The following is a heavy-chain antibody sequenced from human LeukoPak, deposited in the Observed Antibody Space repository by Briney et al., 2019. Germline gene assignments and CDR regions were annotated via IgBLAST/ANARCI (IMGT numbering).Heavy chain of an antibody. CDR2: INPNSGGT. Sequence: VASVKVSCKASGYTFTGYYMHWVRQAPGQGLEWMGWINPNSGGTNYAQKFQGRVTMTRDTSISTAYMELSRLRSDDTAVYYCARAGRVVAAPEGDLVDYWGQGTLVTVSS. J-gene: IGHJ4*02. CDR1: GYTFTGYY. CDR3: ARAGRVVAAPEGDLVDY. V-gene: IGHV1-2*02. D-gene: IGHD2-15*01.